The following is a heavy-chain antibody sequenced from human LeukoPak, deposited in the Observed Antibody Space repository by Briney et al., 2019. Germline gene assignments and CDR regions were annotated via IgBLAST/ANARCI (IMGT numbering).Heavy chain of an antibody. CDR2: IRDKANDYIT. V-gene: IGHV3-72*01. J-gene: IGHJ4*02. CDR3: TSLAYSGSNPSDY. Sequence: SGGSLRLSCAGSGFSFSDHYIDWVRQAPGKGLEWVGRIRDKANDYITEYAASVRGRFTISRDDSKNTAYLQMNSLKTEDTAVYYCTSLAYSGSNPSDYWGQGTLVTVSS. CDR1: GFSFSDHY. D-gene: IGHD1-26*01.